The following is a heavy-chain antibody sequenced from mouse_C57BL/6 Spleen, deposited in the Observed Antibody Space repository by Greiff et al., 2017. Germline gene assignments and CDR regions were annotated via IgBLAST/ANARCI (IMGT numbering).Heavy chain of an antibody. CDR2: IYPGSGST. Sequence: QVQLQQSGAELVKPGASVKMSCKASGYTFTSYWITWVKQRPGQGLEWIGDIYPGSGSTNYNEKFKSKATLTVATSSSTAYMQLSSLTSEDSAVYYCARRDWGYLEDYWGQGTTLTVSS. J-gene: IGHJ2*01. CDR3: ARRDWGYLEDY. CDR1: GYTFTSYW. V-gene: IGHV1-55*01. D-gene: IGHD2-2*01.